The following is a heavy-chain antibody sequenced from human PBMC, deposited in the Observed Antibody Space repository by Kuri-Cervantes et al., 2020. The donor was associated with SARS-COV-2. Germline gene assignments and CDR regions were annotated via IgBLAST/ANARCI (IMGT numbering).Heavy chain of an antibody. CDR2: INSDGSST. J-gene: IGHJ4*02. CDR3: ARDRTILDYFDY. V-gene: IGHV3-74*01. CDR1: GFTFDDYG. D-gene: IGHD3-9*01. Sequence: LSLTCAASGFTFDDYGMSWVRQAPGKGLVWVSRINSDGSSTSYADSVKGRFTISRDNAKNTLYLQMNSLRAEDTAVYYCARDRTILDYFDYWGQGTLVTVSS.